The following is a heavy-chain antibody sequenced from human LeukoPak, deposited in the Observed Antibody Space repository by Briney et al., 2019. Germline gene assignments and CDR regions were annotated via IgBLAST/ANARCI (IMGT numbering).Heavy chain of an antibody. CDR1: GGSLNGYY. D-gene: IGHD4-17*01. CDR2: IHSSEGT. CDR3: ARHVYGEGMVV. J-gene: IGHJ6*01. V-gene: IGHV4-59*08. Sequence: PSETLSLTCTVSGGSLNGYYWGWIRQPPGKGLECIGYIHSSEGTAHNASLKSRLTISLDTFKNQFSLTLSSVTAADTAVYYCARHVYGEGMVVWGQRDHGHRLL.